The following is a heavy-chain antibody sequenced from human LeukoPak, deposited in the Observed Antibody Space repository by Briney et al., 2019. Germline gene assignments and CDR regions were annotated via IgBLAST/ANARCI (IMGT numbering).Heavy chain of an antibody. CDR1: GYTFTGYY. CDR2: INPNSGGT. J-gene: IGHJ5*02. Sequence: ASVKVSCKASGYTFTGYYMHWVRQAPGQGLEWMGWINPNSGGTNYAQKFQGRVTMTRDTSISTAYMELSRLRSDDTAVYYCARGLEQWLVQGYWFDPWGQGTLVTVSS. CDR3: ARGLEQWLVQGYWFDP. V-gene: IGHV1-2*02. D-gene: IGHD6-19*01.